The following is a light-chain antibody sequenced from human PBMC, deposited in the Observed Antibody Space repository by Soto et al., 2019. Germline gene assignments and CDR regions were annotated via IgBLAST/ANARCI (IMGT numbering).Light chain of an antibody. Sequence: EIVLTQSPGTLSLSPGERATLSCRASQSVSSSYLAWYQQKPGRAPRLLIYGASSRATGIPDRFSGSGSGTDFTLTISRLEPEDFAVYYCQQYGSSPPNTFGQGTKLEIK. J-gene: IGKJ2*01. CDR3: QQYGSSPPNT. CDR1: QSVSSSY. CDR2: GAS. V-gene: IGKV3-20*01.